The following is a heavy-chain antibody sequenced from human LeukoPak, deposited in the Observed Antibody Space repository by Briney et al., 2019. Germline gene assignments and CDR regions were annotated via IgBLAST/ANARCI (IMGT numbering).Heavy chain of an antibody. V-gene: IGHV3-21*04. D-gene: IGHD3-22*01. CDR1: GFTFSSYS. J-gene: IGHJ4*02. CDR2: ISSSSSYI. Sequence: GGSLRLSCAASGFTFSSYSMNWVRQAPGKGLEWVSSISSSSSYIYYADSVKGRFTISRDNAKNSLYLQMNSLRAEDTAVYYCAKDFGYDSYFDYWGQGTLVTVSS. CDR3: AKDFGYDSYFDY.